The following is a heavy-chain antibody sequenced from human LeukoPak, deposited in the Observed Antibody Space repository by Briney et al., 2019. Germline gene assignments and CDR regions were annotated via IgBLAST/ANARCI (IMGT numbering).Heavy chain of an antibody. D-gene: IGHD7-27*01. CDR3: ARFSPRAMGNYLDF. CDR1: GGSISSGSYS. J-gene: IGHJ4*02. Sequence: SETLSLTCAVSGGSISSGSYSWSWIRQPPGKGLEWIGNIYPRGSTYYDPSLKSRVILSLDKSANQFSLNLSSVTAADTAVYYCARFSPRAMGNYLDFWGQGILVTVSS. CDR2: IYPRGST. V-gene: IGHV4-30-2*01.